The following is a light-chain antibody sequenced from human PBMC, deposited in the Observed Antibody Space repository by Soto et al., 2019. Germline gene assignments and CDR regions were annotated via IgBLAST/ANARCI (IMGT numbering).Light chain of an antibody. CDR1: QSVSSSY. CDR3: KQRYNWPLT. J-gene: IGKJ4*01. V-gene: IGKV3-11*01. Sequence: EIMLTQSPGTLSLSPGERATLSCRASQSVSSSYLAWYQQKPGQAPRLLIYDASKRATGIQARFSGSGSGTDFTLTIRSLEPEDFAVYYCKQRYNWPLTFGGGTKVDIK. CDR2: DAS.